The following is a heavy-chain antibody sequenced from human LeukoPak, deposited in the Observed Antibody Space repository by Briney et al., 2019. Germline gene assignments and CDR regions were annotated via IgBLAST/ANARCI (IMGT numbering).Heavy chain of an antibody. CDR2: INHSGST. CDR1: GGSFSGYY. V-gene: IGHV4-34*01. J-gene: IGHJ5*02. CDR3: ARGGIVATSNKQNWFDP. Sequence: SETLSLTCADYGGSFSGYYWSWIRQPPGKGLEWIGEINHSGSTNYNPSLKSRVTISVDTSKNQFSLKLSSVTAADTAVYYCARGGIVATSNKQNWFDPWGQGTLVTVSS. D-gene: IGHD5-12*01.